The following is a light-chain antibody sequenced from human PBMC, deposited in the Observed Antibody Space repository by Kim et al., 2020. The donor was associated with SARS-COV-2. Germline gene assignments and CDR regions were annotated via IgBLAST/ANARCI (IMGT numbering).Light chain of an antibody. J-gene: IGLJ2*01. V-gene: IGLV3-19*01. CDR3: NSRDSSGNVV. Sequence: VAIGQTVRNTCQRDSLRNYYASWYQQKPGQAPVLVIYGKNNRPAGIPDRFSGSSSGNTASMTITGAQAEDEADYYCNSRDSSGNVVFGGGTQLTVL. CDR1: SLRNYY. CDR2: GKN.